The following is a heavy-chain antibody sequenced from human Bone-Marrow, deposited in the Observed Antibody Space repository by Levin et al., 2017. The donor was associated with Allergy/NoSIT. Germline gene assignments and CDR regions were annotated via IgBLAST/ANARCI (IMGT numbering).Heavy chain of an antibody. D-gene: IGHD3-10*01. Sequence: GGSLRLSCAASGFTFSSYAMSWVRQAPGKGLEWVSAISGSGGSTYYADSVKGRFTISRDNSKNTLYLQMNSLRAEDTAVYYCAKGDYGSGSYPASYWGQGTLVTVSS. CDR1: GFTFSSYA. V-gene: IGHV3-23*01. CDR2: ISGSGGST. J-gene: IGHJ4*02. CDR3: AKGDYGSGSYPASY.